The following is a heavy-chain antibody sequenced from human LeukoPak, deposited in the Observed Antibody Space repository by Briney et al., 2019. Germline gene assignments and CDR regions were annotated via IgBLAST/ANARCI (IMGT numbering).Heavy chain of an antibody. Sequence: GGSLRVSCAASGFTFSSYGMHWVRQAPGKGLEWVAFIRYDGSNKYYADSVKGRFTISRDNSKNTVYLQMNSLRAEDTGVYYCARDRLEAVTDDDYFDYWGQGTLVTVSS. CDR2: IRYDGSNK. V-gene: IGHV3-30*02. J-gene: IGHJ4*02. D-gene: IGHD2-21*02. CDR3: ARDRLEAVTDDDYFDY. CDR1: GFTFSSYG.